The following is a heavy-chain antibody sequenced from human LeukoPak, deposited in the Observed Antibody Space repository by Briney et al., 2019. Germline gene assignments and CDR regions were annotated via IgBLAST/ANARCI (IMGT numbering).Heavy chain of an antibody. D-gene: IGHD3/OR15-3a*01. CDR1: GFTFSTYW. J-gene: IGHJ4*02. CDR3: ARGFWTGVEY. V-gene: IGHV3-74*01. Sequence: GGSLRLSCAASGFTFSTYWMHWVRHAPGEGLVWVSRIKSDGSDTSYADSVRGRFTISRDNAKNTLYLQMNSLRAEDTAVYYCARGFWTGVEYWGQGALVTVSS. CDR2: IKSDGSDT.